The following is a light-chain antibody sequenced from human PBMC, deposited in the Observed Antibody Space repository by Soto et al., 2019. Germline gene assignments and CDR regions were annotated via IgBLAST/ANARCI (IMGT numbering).Light chain of an antibody. CDR1: QIMSTY. V-gene: IGKV1-39*01. CDR2: AAS. Sequence: ENQMSLSPSSLSASVGDRVTITSRASQIMSTYLNWYQQRAGLAPRLLIYAASGLQSGVPPRFSGIGSGTDFTLTISSLQPEDCATYFCQQTYSLPPTSGQGTKVDVK. J-gene: IGKJ1*01. CDR3: QQTYSLPPT.